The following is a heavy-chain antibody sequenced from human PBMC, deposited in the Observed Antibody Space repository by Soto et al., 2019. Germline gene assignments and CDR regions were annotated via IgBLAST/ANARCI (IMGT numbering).Heavy chain of an antibody. D-gene: IGHD3-16*01. Sequence: QAQLVQSGTEVKKPGASVKVSCKASGYTFINYDISWVRQATGQGLEWMGWMNPGSGKTGYANKFQGRVTMTRDASTSTAHLELSSLTSEDTAVYYCARMASFGTLNWFDPWGQGTLVTVSS. J-gene: IGHJ5*02. CDR2: MNPGSGKT. V-gene: IGHV1-8*02. CDR3: ARMASFGTLNWFDP. CDR1: GYTFINYD.